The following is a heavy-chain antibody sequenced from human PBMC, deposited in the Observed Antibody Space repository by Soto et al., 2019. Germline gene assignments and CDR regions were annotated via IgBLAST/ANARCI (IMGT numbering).Heavy chain of an antibody. CDR3: RRSSRYSTDV. CDR2: IYSIGST. J-gene: IGHJ6*02. V-gene: IGHV4-39*01. Sequence: QLQLQESGPGLVKPSETLSLTCTVSGGSISSSSYWGWIRQPPGKGLEWIGSIYSIGSTYYNPSLWSRVTISVDTSKNQFSLTLSSVTAADTAVYYCRRSSRYSTDVWGQGTTVTVSS. CDR1: GGSISSSSY. D-gene: IGHD6-13*01.